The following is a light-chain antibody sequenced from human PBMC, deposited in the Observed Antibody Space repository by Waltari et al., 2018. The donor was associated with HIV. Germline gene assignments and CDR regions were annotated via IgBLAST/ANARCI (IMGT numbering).Light chain of an antibody. CDR1: SSDVGGYQY. J-gene: IGLJ3*02. Sequence: QSALTQPASVSGSPGQSITISCTGTSSDVGGYQYVSWYQQHPGKAPKRMIFDVSNRPSGVSNRFSGSKSGNTASLTISGLQAEDEAHYFCSSYTSTTTPVVFGGGTKLTVL. V-gene: IGLV2-14*03. CDR3: SSYTSTTTPVV. CDR2: DVS.